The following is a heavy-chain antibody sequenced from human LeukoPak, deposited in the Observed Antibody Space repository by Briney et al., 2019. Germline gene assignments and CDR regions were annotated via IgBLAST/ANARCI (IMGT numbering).Heavy chain of an antibody. Sequence: GGSLRLSCAASGFTFSSYWMSWVRQAPGKGLEWVANIKQDGSEKYYVDSVKGRLTISRDNAENSLYLQMNSLRDEDTAVYYCASFWFGELAPGYYYGMDVWGQGTTVTVSS. CDR3: ASFWFGELAPGYYYGMDV. J-gene: IGHJ6*02. V-gene: IGHV3-7*01. CDR1: GFTFSSYW. CDR2: IKQDGSEK. D-gene: IGHD3-10*01.